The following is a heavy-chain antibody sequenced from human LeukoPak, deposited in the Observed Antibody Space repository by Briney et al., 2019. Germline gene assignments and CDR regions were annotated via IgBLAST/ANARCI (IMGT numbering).Heavy chain of an antibody. Sequence: GGTLRLSCAASGFTFTDSYMTWVRQAPGKGLEWVSAISGSGGSTYYADSVKGRFTISRDNSKNTLSLQMNSLRAEDTAIYYCAKASNTWNYFDYWGQGTLVTVSS. CDR1: GFTFTDSY. CDR3: AKASNTWNYFDY. D-gene: IGHD1-1*01. CDR2: ISGSGGST. J-gene: IGHJ4*02. V-gene: IGHV3-23*01.